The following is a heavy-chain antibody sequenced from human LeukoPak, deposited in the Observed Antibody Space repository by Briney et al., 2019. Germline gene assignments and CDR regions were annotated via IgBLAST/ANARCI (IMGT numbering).Heavy chain of an antibody. D-gene: IGHD6-13*01. CDR1: GFTFISYA. CDR3: ARGDGSGRQQLEGGFDY. J-gene: IGHJ4*02. CDR2: ISYDGSNK. Sequence: GSLRLSCAASGFTFISYAMHWVRQAPGKGLEWVAVISYDGSNKYYADSVKGRFTISRDNSKNTLYLQMNSLRAEDTAVYYCARGDGSGRQQLEGGFDYWGQGTLVTVSS. V-gene: IGHV3-30*04.